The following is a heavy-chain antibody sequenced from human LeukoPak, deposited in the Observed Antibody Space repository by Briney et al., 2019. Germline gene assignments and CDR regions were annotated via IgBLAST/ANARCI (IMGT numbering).Heavy chain of an antibody. V-gene: IGHV3-21*01. CDR3: ARGAGGGSYHDAFDI. J-gene: IGHJ3*02. D-gene: IGHD1-26*01. Sequence: SGGSLRLSCAASGFTFSSYSMNWVRQAPGKGLEWVSSISSSSSYIYYADSVKGRFTISRDNAKNSLYLQMNSLRAEDTAVYYCARGAGGGSYHDAFDIWGQGTMVTVSS. CDR1: GFTFSSYS. CDR2: ISSSSSYI.